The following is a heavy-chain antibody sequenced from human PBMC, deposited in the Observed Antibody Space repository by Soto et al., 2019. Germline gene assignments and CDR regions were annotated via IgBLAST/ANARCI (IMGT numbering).Heavy chain of an antibody. Sequence: QVQLVESGGGVVQPGRSLRLSCAASGFTFSSYGMHWVRQAPGKGLEWVAVILYDGSNKYYADSVKGRFTISRDNSKNTLYLQLNSLRAEDTAVYYCARGGEVVVAATGDAFDIWGQGTMVTVSS. V-gene: IGHV3-33*01. CDR2: ILYDGSNK. J-gene: IGHJ3*02. D-gene: IGHD2-15*01. CDR3: ARGGEVVVAATGDAFDI. CDR1: GFTFSSYG.